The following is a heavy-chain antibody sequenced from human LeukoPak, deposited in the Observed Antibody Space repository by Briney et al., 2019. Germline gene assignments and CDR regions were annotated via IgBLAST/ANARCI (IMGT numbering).Heavy chain of an antibody. CDR3: ARDVHSSGFYFDY. CDR2: ISNDGSNK. D-gene: IGHD6-19*01. Sequence: GGSLRLSCAASGFTFSNYAMHWVRQAPGKGLEWVAVISNDGSNKYYADSVKGRFTISRDNSKNTLYLQMNSLRAEDTAVYYCARDVHSSGFYFDYWGQGTLVTVSS. V-gene: IGHV3-30-3*01. J-gene: IGHJ4*02. CDR1: GFTFSNYA.